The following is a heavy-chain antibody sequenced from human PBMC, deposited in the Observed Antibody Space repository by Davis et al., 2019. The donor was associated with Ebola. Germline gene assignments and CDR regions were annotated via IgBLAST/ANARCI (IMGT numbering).Heavy chain of an antibody. D-gene: IGHD6-13*01. CDR3: AKDILDMSQQLVHSEGGAIPIGYYYGMDV. Sequence: HTGGSLRLSCAASGFTFSSYWMHWVRQAPGKGLVWVSRINSDGSSTSYADSVKGRFTISRDNAKNTLYLQMNSLRAEDTALYYCAKDILDMSQQLVHSEGGAIPIGYYYGMDVWGQGTTVTVSS. CDR2: INSDGSST. CDR1: GFTFSSYW. J-gene: IGHJ6*02. V-gene: IGHV3-74*01.